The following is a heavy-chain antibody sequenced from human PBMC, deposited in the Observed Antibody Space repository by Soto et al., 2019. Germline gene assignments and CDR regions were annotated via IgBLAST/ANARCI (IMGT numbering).Heavy chain of an antibody. J-gene: IGHJ4*02. V-gene: IGHV4-59*01. CDR1: GGSISSYY. D-gene: IGHD5-12*01. Sequence: SETLSLTCTVSGGSISSYYWSWIRQPPGKGLEWIGYIYYSGSTNYNPSIKSRVTISVDTSKNQFSLKLSSVTAADTALYYCARTLRVATMYFDYWGQRTLVTVSS. CDR3: ARTLRVATMYFDY. CDR2: IYYSGST.